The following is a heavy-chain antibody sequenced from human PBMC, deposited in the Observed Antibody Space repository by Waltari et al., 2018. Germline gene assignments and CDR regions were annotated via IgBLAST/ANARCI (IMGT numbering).Heavy chain of an antibody. Sequence: GSLRLSCAASGFSFSGSWMTWVRQAPGKGLEWVAEINPDGSGEYYVDSVNGRFTISRDNTKNSLYLQMNSLRPDDTAVYFCARDPAFGAFDFWGQGTVVTVSS. CDR1: GFSFSGSW. J-gene: IGHJ3*01. CDR2: INPDGSGE. V-gene: IGHV3-7*01. D-gene: IGHD3-10*01. CDR3: ARDPAFGAFDF.